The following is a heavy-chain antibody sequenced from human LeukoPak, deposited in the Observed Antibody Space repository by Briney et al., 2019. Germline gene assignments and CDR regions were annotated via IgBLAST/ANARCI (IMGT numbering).Heavy chain of an antibody. V-gene: IGHV1-18*01. D-gene: IGHD3-22*01. CDR2: ISTYNGKR. Sequence: ASVKVSCMASGYTFTSYGIGWVRQAPGQGPESMGWISTYNGKRNYAQKFQDRVTMTTDTSTSTAYMELRSLRSDDTAIYHCAKNYYYDNTGYWGAFDIWGQGTMVTVSS. CDR3: AKNYYYDNTGYWGAFDI. CDR1: GYTFTSYG. J-gene: IGHJ3*02.